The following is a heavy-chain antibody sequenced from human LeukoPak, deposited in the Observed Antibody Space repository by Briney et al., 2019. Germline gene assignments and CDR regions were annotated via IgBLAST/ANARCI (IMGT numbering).Heavy chain of an antibody. V-gene: IGHV3-20*04. CDR2: INRNGDST. Sequence: GGSLRLSCAASEFTFGDYGMSWVRQAPGKGLQWVSGINRNGDSTGYADFVKGRFTISRDNSKNTLYLQMNTLRSEDTAVYYCASPYYYGSGSYPLTLYYYYVDVWGKGTTVTVSS. CDR1: EFTFGDYG. J-gene: IGHJ6*03. CDR3: ASPYYYGSGSYPLTLYYYYVDV. D-gene: IGHD3-10*01.